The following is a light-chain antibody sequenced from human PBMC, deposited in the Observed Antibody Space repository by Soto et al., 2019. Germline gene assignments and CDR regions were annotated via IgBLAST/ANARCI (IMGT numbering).Light chain of an antibody. J-gene: IGKJ1*01. CDR2: WAS. Sequence: DVVLTQSPTYLGVSLCERAAIICKSIQRVLYSSNNMNYLAWYQQKAGQPPKLLIYWASTRESGVPDRFGGSGSGTEFTLTINCLQAEDVAVYYCQQYYSTPWTFGQGTKVDI. CDR1: QRVLYSSNNMNY. CDR3: QQYYSTPWT. V-gene: IGKV4-1*01.